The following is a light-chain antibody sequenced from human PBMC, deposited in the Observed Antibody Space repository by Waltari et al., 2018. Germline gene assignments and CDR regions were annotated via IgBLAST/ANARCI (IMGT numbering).Light chain of an antibody. V-gene: IGLV2-18*02. J-gene: IGLJ1*01. CDR3: GSYRSGSTFYI. CDR1: SSDIGGYNG. CDR2: EVS. Sequence: QSALTQPPSVSKSLGRSVTISCTGTSSDIGGYNGVSWYQQHSGTAPRLLIYEVSKRPSGVSDRFSGSKSGNTASLTISGLQAEDEADYYCGSYRSGSTFYIFGAGTRLTVL.